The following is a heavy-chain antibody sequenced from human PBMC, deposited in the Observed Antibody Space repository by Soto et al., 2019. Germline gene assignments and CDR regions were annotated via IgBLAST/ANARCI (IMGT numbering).Heavy chain of an antibody. CDR2: ISWNGGII. J-gene: IGHJ4*02. V-gene: IGHV3-9*01. CDR3: AKAKSVNYYGSHFDY. CDR1: GFTFDDYA. Sequence: EVQLVESGGGLVQPGRSLRLSCTASGFTFDDYAMVWVRQAPGKGLEWVSAISWNGGIIDYADSVKGRFIISRDNAKNSLYLQMNSLRAEDTAFYFCAKAKSVNYYGSHFDYWGQGTLVTVSS. D-gene: IGHD1-26*01.